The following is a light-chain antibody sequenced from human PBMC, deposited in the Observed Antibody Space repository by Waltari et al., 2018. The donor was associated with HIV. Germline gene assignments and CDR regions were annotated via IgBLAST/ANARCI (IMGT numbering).Light chain of an antibody. CDR1: QSVLYSSNNKNY. CDR2: WAS. Sequence: DIVMTQYPASLAVSLGERATINCKSSQSVLYSSNNKNYLAWYQQKPGQSPKLLIYWASTRESGVPDRFSGSGSGTDFTLTISSLQAEDVAVYYCLQYYSTPRTFGQGTKVEIK. V-gene: IGKV4-1*01. J-gene: IGKJ1*01. CDR3: LQYYSTPRT.